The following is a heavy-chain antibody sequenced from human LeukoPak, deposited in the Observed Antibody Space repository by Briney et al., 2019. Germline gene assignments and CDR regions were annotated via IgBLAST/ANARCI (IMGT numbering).Heavy chain of an antibody. J-gene: IGHJ4*02. CDR2: ISSSSSYI. Sequence: GGSLRLSCAASGFTFSSYSMNWVRQAPGKGLEWVPLISSSSSYIYYADSVTGRFTISRDNAKSSLYLQMNSLRAEDTAVYYCASWLRLGGGTLDYWGQGTLVTVSS. D-gene: IGHD5-12*01. CDR1: GFTFSSYS. CDR3: ASWLRLGGGTLDY. V-gene: IGHV3-21*01.